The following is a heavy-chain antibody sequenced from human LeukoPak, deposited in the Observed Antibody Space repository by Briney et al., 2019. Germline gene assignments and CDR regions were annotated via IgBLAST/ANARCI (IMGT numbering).Heavy chain of an antibody. CDR3: ARDYYYDFWSGYYDLYYYGMDV. CDR2: ISAYNGNT. D-gene: IGHD3-3*01. J-gene: IGHJ6*02. V-gene: IGHV1-18*01. CDR1: GYTFTSYG. Sequence: ASVKVSCKASGYTFTSYGISWVRQAPGQGLEWMGWISAYNGNTNYAQKLQGRVTMTTDTSTSTAYMELRSLRSDDTAVYYCARDYYYDFWSGYYDLYYYGMDVWGQGTTVTVSS.